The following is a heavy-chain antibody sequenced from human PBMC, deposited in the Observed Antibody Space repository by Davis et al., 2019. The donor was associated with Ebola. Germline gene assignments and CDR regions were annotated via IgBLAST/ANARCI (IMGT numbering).Heavy chain of an antibody. CDR3: ASEKAASYFDY. CDR1: GFTFSSYW. V-gene: IGHV3-21*01. J-gene: IGHJ4*02. Sequence: GGSLRLSCAASGFTFSSYWMSWVRQAPGKGLEWVSSISSSSSYIYYADSVKGRFTISRDNAKNSLYLQMNSLRAEDTAVYYCASEKAASYFDYWGQGTLVTVSS. CDR2: ISSSSSYI. D-gene: IGHD6-13*01.